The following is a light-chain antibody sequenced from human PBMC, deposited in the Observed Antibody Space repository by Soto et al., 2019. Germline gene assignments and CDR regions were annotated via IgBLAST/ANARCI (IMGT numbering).Light chain of an antibody. CDR1: QSVRSNS. Sequence: EIVLTQSPATLSLSPGERATLSCRASQSVRSNSLAWYQQKPGQAPRLLIFGASSRATGIPDRFSGRGSGTDFTVTINGLEPEDFAVYYCQQYGSSPLTFXGGTKVDIK. CDR3: QQYGSSPLT. J-gene: IGKJ4*01. CDR2: GAS. V-gene: IGKV3-20*01.